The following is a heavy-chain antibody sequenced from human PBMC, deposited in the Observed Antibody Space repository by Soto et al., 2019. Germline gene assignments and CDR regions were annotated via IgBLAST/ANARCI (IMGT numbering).Heavy chain of an antibody. J-gene: IGHJ4*02. CDR3: ARIETLTYHITRGTDLDF. V-gene: IGHV1-69*06. CDR1: GGTFGSHT. Sequence: QVQLVQSGAEVKKPGSSVRVSCKVSGGTFGSHTFTWVRQAPGQGLEWMGEIIPVFNAANYAQRFQDRVTITEDRSATTVYLELSRLTSADTSTYYSARIETLTYHITRGTDLDFWGQGTLVIVSS. CDR2: IIPVFNAA. D-gene: IGHD3-10*01.